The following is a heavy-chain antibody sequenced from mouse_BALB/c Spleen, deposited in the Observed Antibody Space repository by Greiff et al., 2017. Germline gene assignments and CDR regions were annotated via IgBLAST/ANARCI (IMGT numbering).Heavy chain of an antibody. D-gene: IGHD2-4*01. V-gene: IGHV5-6-3*01. CDR1: GFTFSSYG. Sequence: DVKLVESGGGLVQPGGSLKLSCAASGFTFSSYGMSWVRQTPDKRLELVATINSNGGSTYYPDSVKGRFTISRDNAKNTLYLQMSSLKSEDTAMYYCARSPTMITTWFAYWGQGTLVTVSA. J-gene: IGHJ3*01. CDR2: INSNGGST. CDR3: ARSPTMITTWFAY.